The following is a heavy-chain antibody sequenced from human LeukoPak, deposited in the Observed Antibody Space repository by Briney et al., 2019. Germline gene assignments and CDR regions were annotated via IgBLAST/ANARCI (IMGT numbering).Heavy chain of an antibody. CDR2: IGTHNDDT. D-gene: IGHD3-22*01. CDR1: AYTFIKYG. CDR3: ARNGVTTPGMDV. J-gene: IGHJ6*02. V-gene: IGHV1-18*01. Sequence: ASVKVSCKASAYTFIKYGISWVRQAPGQGLEWMGWIGTHNDDTNYAQNFQGRVTMTTDTSADTAYMELNSLRSEDTAVYYCARNGVTTPGMDVWGQGTTVSVS.